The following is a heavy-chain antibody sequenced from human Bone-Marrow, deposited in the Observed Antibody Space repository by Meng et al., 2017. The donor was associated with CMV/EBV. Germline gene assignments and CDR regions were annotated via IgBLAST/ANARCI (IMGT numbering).Heavy chain of an antibody. CDR1: GGSISSSSYY. V-gene: IGHV4-39*07. Sequence: GSLRLSCTVSGGSISSSSYYWGWIRQPPGKGLEWIGSIYYSGSTYYNPSLKSRVTISVDTSKNQFSLKLSSVTAADTAVYYCARVPTIFGVVGLFDYWGQGTLVTVS. CDR2: IYYSGST. D-gene: IGHD3-3*01. CDR3: ARVPTIFGVVGLFDY. J-gene: IGHJ4*02.